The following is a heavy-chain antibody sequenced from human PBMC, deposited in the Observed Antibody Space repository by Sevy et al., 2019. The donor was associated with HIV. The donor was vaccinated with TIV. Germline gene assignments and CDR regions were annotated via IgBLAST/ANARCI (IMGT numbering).Heavy chain of an antibody. CDR3: AGELTIYYGSGSYFGAFDI. V-gene: IGHV3-7*01. CDR2: IKQDGSEK. D-gene: IGHD3-10*01. J-gene: IGHJ3*02. CDR1: GFTFSSYW. Sequence: GGSLRLSCAASGFTFSSYWMSWVRQAPGKGLEWVANIKQDGSEKYYVDSVKVRFTISRDNAKNSLYLQMNSLRAEDTAVYYCAGELTIYYGSGSYFGAFDIWGQGTMVTVSS.